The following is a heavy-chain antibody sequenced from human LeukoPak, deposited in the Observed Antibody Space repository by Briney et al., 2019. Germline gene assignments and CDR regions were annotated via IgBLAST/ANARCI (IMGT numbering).Heavy chain of an antibody. Sequence: ASVKVSCKASGYTFTSYDINWVRQATGQGLEWMGWMNPNSGNTGYAQKFQGRVTMTRNTSISTAYMELSSLRSEDTAVYYCARGPYYDFWSGYYHYYYYGMDVWGQGTTATVSS. CDR3: ARGPYYDFWSGYYHYYYYGMDV. CDR1: GYTFTSYD. V-gene: IGHV1-8*01. CDR2: MNPNSGNT. J-gene: IGHJ6*02. D-gene: IGHD3-3*01.